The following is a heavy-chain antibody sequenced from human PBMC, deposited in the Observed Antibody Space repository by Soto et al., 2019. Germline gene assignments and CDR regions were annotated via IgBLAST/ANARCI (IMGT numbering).Heavy chain of an antibody. CDR1: GYTFTGYY. Sequence: ASVRVSCKASGYTFTGYYMHWVRQAPGQGLEWMGWINPNSGGTNYAQKFQGRVTMTRDTSISTAYMELSRLRSDDTAGYDGARAGTELDYYYYGRDVWGQGTTVTVSS. D-gene: IGHD1-7*01. J-gene: IGHJ6*02. CDR3: ARAGTELDYYYYGRDV. CDR2: INPNSGGT. V-gene: IGHV1-2*02.